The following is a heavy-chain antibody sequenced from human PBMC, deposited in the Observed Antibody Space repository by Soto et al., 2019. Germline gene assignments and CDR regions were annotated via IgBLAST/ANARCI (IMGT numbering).Heavy chain of an antibody. J-gene: IGHJ4*02. CDR3: ARDIRGYSRAFDF. CDR1: GDSVSSYNYY. Sequence: SETLSLTCTVSGDSVSSYNYYWTWTRQSPGKGLEWVGYIYSSGSTKYNPSLKSRVTISLHTPSNQFSLNLTSVTAADTAVYYCARDIRGYSRAFDFWGQGTLVTVSS. CDR2: IYSSGST. D-gene: IGHD5-18*01. V-gene: IGHV4-61*01.